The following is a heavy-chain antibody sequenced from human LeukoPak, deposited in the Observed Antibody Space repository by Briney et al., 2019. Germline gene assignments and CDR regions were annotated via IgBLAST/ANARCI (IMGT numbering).Heavy chain of an antibody. CDR3: LRGSYFDY. D-gene: IGHD3-16*01. V-gene: IGHV3-43*01. J-gene: IGHJ4*02. CDR2: ISWDGGST. Sequence: SGGSLRLSCAASGFTFDDYTMHWARQAPGKGLEWVSLISWDGGSTYYADSVKGRFTISRDNSKNSLYLQMNSLRTEDTALYYCLRGSYFDYWGQGTLVTVSS. CDR1: GFTFDDYT.